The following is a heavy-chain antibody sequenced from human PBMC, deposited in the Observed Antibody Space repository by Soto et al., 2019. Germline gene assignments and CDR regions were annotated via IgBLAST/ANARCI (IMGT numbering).Heavy chain of an antibody. D-gene: IGHD3-9*01. Sequence: SLRLSCAASGFTFDDYAMHWVRQAPGKGLEWVSGISWNSGSIGYADSVKGRFTISRDNAKNSLYLQMNSLRAEDTALYYCAKDSNDILTGYFEYWGQGTLVTVSS. CDR1: GFTFDDYA. V-gene: IGHV3-9*01. CDR3: AKDSNDILTGYFEY. J-gene: IGHJ4*02. CDR2: ISWNSGSI.